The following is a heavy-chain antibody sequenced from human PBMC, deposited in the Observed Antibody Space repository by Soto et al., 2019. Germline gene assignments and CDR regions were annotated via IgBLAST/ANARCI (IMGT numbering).Heavy chain of an antibody. D-gene: IGHD2-15*01. Sequence: SETLSLTCTVSGGSISSGGYYWSWIRQHPGKGLEWIGYIYYSGSTYYNPSLKSRVTISVDTSKNQFSLKLSSVTAADTAVYYCARIPPGPHCSGGSCYSFSFDYWGQGTLVTVSS. J-gene: IGHJ4*02. CDR1: GGSISSGGYY. V-gene: IGHV4-31*03. CDR3: ARIPPGPHCSGGSCYSFSFDY. CDR2: IYYSGST.